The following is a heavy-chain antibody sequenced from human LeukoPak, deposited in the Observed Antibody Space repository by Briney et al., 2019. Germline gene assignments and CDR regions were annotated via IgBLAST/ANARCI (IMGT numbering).Heavy chain of an antibody. V-gene: IGHV1-69*06. CDR2: IIPIFGTA. Sequence: ASVKVSCKASGGTFSSYAISWVRQAPGQGLEWMGGIIPIFGTANYAQKFQGRVTITADKSTSTAYMELSSLRSEDTAVYYCARYRDGYNLGAQIFDYWGQGTLVTVSS. J-gene: IGHJ4*02. D-gene: IGHD5-24*01. CDR3: ARYRDGYNLGAQIFDY. CDR1: GGTFSSYA.